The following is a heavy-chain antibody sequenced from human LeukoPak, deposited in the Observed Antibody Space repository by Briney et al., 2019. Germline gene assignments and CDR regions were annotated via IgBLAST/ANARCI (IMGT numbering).Heavy chain of an antibody. J-gene: IGHJ4*02. CDR3: AKEYSSSWYPEY. CDR1: GFTFSSYA. D-gene: IGHD6-13*01. Sequence: GGSLRPSCAASGFTFSSYAMTWVRQAPGKGLEWVSAISGSGGSTYYADSVKGRFTISRDNSKNTLYLQMNSLRAEDTAVYYCAKEYSSSWYPEYWGQGTLVTVSS. CDR2: ISGSGGST. V-gene: IGHV3-23*01.